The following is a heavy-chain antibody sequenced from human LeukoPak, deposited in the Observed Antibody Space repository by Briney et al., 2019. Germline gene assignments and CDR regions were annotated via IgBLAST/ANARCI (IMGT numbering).Heavy chain of an antibody. CDR1: GFTVSSNY. D-gene: IGHD5-12*01. CDR3: ARGRYEFSAGMDV. Sequence: PGGSLRLSCAASGFTVSSNYMNWVRQAPGKGLQWVSVIYSSGSTTYADSVRGRFTISRDNSKNTVFLQMNSLRAEDTAVYYCARGRYEFSAGMDVWGQGTTVTVSS. CDR2: IYSSGST. V-gene: IGHV3-53*01. J-gene: IGHJ6*02.